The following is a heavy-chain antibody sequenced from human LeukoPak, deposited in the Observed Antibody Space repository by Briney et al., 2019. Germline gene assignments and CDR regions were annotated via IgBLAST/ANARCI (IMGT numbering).Heavy chain of an antibody. J-gene: IGHJ3*02. V-gene: IGHV4-59*08. CDR1: GGSISSHY. CDR3: ARHGYSSSWPPTTYAFDI. Sequence: SETLSLTCTVPGGSISSHYWSWIRQPPGKGLEWIGYIYYSGSTNYNPSLKSRVTISVDTSKNQFSLKLSSVTAADTAVYYCARHGYSSSWPPTTYAFDIWGQGTMVTVSS. CDR2: IYYSGST. D-gene: IGHD6-13*01.